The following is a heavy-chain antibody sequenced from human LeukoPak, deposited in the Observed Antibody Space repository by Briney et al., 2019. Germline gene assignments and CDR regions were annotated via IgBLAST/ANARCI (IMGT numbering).Heavy chain of an antibody. CDR2: IYYSGST. CDR3: ARGGEGYCSSTSCYAFDY. V-gene: IGHV4-31*03. D-gene: IGHD2-2*01. Sequence: SQTLSLTCTVSGGSISSGGYYWSWIRQHPGRGLEWIVYIYYSGSTYYNPAVKSRVTISVDTSKDQFSLKLSSVTAADTAVYYCARGGEGYCSSTSCYAFDYWGQGTLVTVSS. CDR1: GGSISSGGYY. J-gene: IGHJ4*02.